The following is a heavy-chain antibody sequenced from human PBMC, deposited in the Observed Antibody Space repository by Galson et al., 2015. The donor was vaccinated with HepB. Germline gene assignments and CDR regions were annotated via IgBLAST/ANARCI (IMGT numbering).Heavy chain of an antibody. CDR1: GGSFSGYY. V-gene: IGHV4-34*01. D-gene: IGHD5-18*01. J-gene: IGHJ4*02. CDR2: INHSGST. CDR3: ARVRRGYSHGPAGRY. Sequence: LTCAVYGGSFSGYYWSWIRQPPGKGLEWIGEINHSGSTNYNPSLKSRVTISVDTSKNQFSLKLSSVTAADTAVYYCARVRRGYSHGPAGRYWGQGTLVTVSS.